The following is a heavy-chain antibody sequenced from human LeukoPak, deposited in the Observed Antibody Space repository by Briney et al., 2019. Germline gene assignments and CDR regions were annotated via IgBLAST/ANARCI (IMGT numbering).Heavy chain of an antibody. CDR1: GFTFSSYA. J-gene: IGHJ4*02. V-gene: IGHV3-23*01. D-gene: IGHD2-2*01. Sequence: TGGSLRLSCAASGFTFSSYAMSWVRQAPGKGLEWVSAISGSGGSTYYADSVKGRFTISRDNSKNTLYLQMNSLRAEDTAVYYCAATPRYCSSTSCYRRGPIDYWGQGTLVTVSS. CDR2: ISGSGGST. CDR3: AATPRYCSSTSCYRRGPIDY.